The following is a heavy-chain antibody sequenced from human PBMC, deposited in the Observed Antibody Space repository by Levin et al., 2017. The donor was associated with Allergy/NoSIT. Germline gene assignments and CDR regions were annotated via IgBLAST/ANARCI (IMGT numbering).Heavy chain of an antibody. Sequence: GESLKISCAASGFILSTYCMHWVRQAPGKGLEWVAVLTYDGTNKNYADSVRGRFTISRDSSKNTLYLQMNSLRAEDTAVYYCARDGNWNDKSMFYFDYWGQGTLVTVSS. D-gene: IGHD1-1*01. V-gene: IGHV3-33*01. J-gene: IGHJ4*02. CDR1: GFILSTYC. CDR2: LTYDGTNK. CDR3: ARDGNWNDKSMFYFDY.